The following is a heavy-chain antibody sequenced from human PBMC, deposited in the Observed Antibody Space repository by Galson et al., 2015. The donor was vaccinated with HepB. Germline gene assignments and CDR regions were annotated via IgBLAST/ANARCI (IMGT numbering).Heavy chain of an antibody. CDR1: GYTFTAYG. Sequence: SVKVSCKASGYTFTAYGITWVRQAPGQGLEWMGWINAYNGQKNYVQKLQGRATLTTDTPTSTAYMELRSLRSDDTAVYYCARGVAVSESYFFDYWGQGTLVTVSS. J-gene: IGHJ4*02. D-gene: IGHD6-19*01. CDR3: ARGVAVSESYFFDY. V-gene: IGHV1-18*01. CDR2: INAYNGQK.